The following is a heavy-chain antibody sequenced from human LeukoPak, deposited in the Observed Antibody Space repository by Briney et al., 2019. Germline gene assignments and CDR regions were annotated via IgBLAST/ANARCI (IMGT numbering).Heavy chain of an antibody. CDR3: AKGAGPPWFDS. CDR1: GGSISSGRYF. J-gene: IGHJ5*01. CDR2: MSSSGIT. Sequence: PSETLSLTCTVSGGSISSGRYFWGWIPQPAGKGLEWIGRMSSSGITTDSPSIKSQHTKSIDNSMHQFSMNQNSVTAADRAVYYCAKGAGPPWFDSWGQGTLVTVSS. V-gene: IGHV4-61*02. D-gene: IGHD6-19*01.